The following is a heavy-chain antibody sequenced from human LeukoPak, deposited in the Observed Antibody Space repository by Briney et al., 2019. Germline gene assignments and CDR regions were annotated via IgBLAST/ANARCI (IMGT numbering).Heavy chain of an antibody. CDR2: IGTAGDT. J-gene: IGHJ4*02. Sequence: GGSLRLSCAASGFTFSSYDMHWVRQATGKGLEWVSAIGTAGDTYYPGSVKGRFTISRENAKNSLYLQMNSLRAGDTAVYYCAKDMLMVYASSLPDYWGQGTLVTVSS. D-gene: IGHD2-8*01. CDR1: GFTFSSYD. V-gene: IGHV3-13*01. CDR3: AKDMLMVYASSLPDY.